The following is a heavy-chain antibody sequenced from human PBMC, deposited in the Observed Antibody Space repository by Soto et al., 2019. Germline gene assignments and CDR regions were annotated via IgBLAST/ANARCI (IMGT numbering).Heavy chain of an antibody. CDR3: ARVGYCSGGSCKKYYYYYMDV. V-gene: IGHV1-69*02. D-gene: IGHD2-15*01. Sequence: QVQLVQSGAEVKKPGSSVKVSCKASGGTFSSYTISWVRQAPGQGLEWMGRIIPILGIANYAQKFQGRVTITADKSTSTAYMELSSLRSEDTAVYYCARVGYCSGGSCKKYYYYYMDVWGKGTTVTVSS. CDR2: IIPILGIA. CDR1: GGTFSSYT. J-gene: IGHJ6*03.